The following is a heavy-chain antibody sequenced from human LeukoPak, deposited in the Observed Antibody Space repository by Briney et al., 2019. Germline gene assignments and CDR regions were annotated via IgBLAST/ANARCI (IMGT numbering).Heavy chain of an antibody. CDR1: GFTFSSYW. J-gene: IGHJ4*02. Sequence: GGSLRLSCAASGFTFSSYWMHWVRQAPGKGLVWVSRINSDGSSTSYADSVKGRFTISRDNSKNTVYLQINSLRAEDTAVYYSGKTTAGYSSGQKPAWPVDYWGQGTLVTVSS. V-gene: IGHV3-74*01. D-gene: IGHD5-18*01. CDR3: GKTTAGYSSGQKPAWPVDY. CDR2: INSDGSST.